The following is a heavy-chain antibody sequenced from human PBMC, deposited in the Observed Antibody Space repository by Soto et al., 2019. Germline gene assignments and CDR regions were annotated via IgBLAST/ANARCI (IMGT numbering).Heavy chain of an antibody. CDR2: IIPILGIA. CDR1: GGTFSSYT. V-gene: IGHV1-69*08. J-gene: IGHJ6*02. D-gene: IGHD2-2*01. CDR3: AREGFVVVPAFYYYGMDV. Sequence: QVQLVQSGAEVKKPGSSVKVSCKASGGTFSSYTISWVRQAPGQGREWMGRIIPILGIANYAQKFQGRVAITADKSTSTAYMEMSSLRSEDTAVYYCAREGFVVVPAFYYYGMDVWGQGTTVTVSS.